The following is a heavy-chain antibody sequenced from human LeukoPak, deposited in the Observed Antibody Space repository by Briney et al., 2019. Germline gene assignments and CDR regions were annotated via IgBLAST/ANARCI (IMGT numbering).Heavy chain of an antibody. J-gene: IGHJ4*02. D-gene: IGHD2-8*01. V-gene: IGHV4-31*03. CDR1: GGSISSGGYY. CDR3: ARGRGTNPRGAAGIDY. Sequence: SQTLSLTCTVSGGSISSGGYYWSWIRQHPGKGLEWIGYIYYSGSTYYNPSLKSRVTISVDTSKNQFSLKLSSVTAADTAVYYCARGRGTNPRGAAGIDYWGQGTLVTVSS. CDR2: IYYSGST.